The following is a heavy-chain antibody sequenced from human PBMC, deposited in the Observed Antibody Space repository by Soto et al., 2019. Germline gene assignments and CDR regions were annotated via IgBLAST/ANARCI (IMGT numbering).Heavy chain of an antibody. J-gene: IGHJ5*02. CDR2: IYPGDSDT. V-gene: IGHV5-51*01. CDR1: GYSFSNYW. Sequence: GESLKISCKGSGYSFSNYWIGWVRQMPGKGLEWMGIIYPGDSDTRYSPSFQGQVTISADKSINTAYLQWRSLKASDTAMYYCARRAEVGLLAHWGQGTLVTVSS. D-gene: IGHD1-26*01. CDR3: ARRAEVGLLAH.